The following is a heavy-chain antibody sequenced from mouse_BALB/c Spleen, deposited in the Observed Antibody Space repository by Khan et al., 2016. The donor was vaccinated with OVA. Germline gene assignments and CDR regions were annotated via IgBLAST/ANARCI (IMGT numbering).Heavy chain of an antibody. J-gene: IGHJ4*01. Sequence: QVQLKESGPGLVAPSQSLSITCTISGFSLTNYGVHWVRQPPGKGLEWLVVIWSDGSTTYNSALKSRLTISKDNSKSQVFLKMNSLQTDDTAMYFCARQPYYHYNGMAYWGQGTSVTVSS. CDR3: ARQPYYHYNGMAY. CDR2: IWSDGST. V-gene: IGHV2-6-1*01. D-gene: IGHD2-10*01. CDR1: GFSLTNYG.